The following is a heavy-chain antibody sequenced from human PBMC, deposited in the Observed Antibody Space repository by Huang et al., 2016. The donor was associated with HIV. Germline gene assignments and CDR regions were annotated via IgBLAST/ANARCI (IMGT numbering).Heavy chain of an antibody. V-gene: IGHV5-51*03. J-gene: IGHJ3*01. CDR2: IYPFDSKS. Sequence: EVQLVQSGAEVKKPGESLKISCTGSGYSFSIYWIAGVRQMPGKGLEWMGIIYPFDSKSTYSPSFEGHVSISVDKSINTVYLHWSSLKASDTAIYYCAKGRRAFDVWGQGTWVTVSS. CDR3: AKGRRAFDV. CDR1: GYSFSIYW.